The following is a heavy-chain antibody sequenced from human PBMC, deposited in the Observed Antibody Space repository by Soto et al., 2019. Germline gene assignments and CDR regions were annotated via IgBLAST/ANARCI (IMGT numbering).Heavy chain of an antibody. Sequence: QVQLVQSGAEVKKPGSSVKVSCKASGGTFSSYTISWVRQAPGQGLEWMGRIIPILGIANYAQKFQGRVTISADKSTSTAYMELSSLRSEDTAVYYCARYTPTTVTRYYYGMDVWGQGTTVTVSS. CDR2: IIPILGIA. J-gene: IGHJ6*02. CDR1: GGTFSSYT. D-gene: IGHD4-17*01. CDR3: ARYTPTTVTRYYYGMDV. V-gene: IGHV1-69*02.